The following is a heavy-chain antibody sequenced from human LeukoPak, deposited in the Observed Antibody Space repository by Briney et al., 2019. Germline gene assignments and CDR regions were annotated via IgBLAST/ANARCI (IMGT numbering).Heavy chain of an antibody. CDR2: IYSGGST. J-gene: IGHJ4*02. D-gene: IGHD6-13*01. Sequence: GGSLRLSCAASGFTFSNYAMSWVRQAPGKGLEWVSVIYSGGSTYYADSVKGRFTISRDNSKNTLYLQMNSLRAEDTAVYYCARDATAAGTPFDYWGQGTLVTVSS. CDR1: GFTFSNYA. V-gene: IGHV3-66*01. CDR3: ARDATAAGTPFDY.